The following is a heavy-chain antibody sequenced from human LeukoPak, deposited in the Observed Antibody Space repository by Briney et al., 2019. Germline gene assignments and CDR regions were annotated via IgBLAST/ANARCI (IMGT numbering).Heavy chain of an antibody. V-gene: IGHV3-23*01. CDR1: GFTYSSYA. CDR2: ISGSGGGT. Sequence: GGSLRLSCAASGFTYSSYAMSWVRRAPGKGLEGVSSISGSGGGTYYADSVKGRFTISRDNSKNTLYLQMNSLRAEDTAVYYCAKGGHSGYDFGYWGQGALVIVSS. CDR3: AKGGHSGYDFGY. D-gene: IGHD5-12*01. J-gene: IGHJ4*02.